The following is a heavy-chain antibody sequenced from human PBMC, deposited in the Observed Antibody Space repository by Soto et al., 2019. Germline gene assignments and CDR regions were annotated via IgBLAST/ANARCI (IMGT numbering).Heavy chain of an antibody. CDR3: ARDRALKYAFDI. CDR2: IKTYNANT. Sequence: GDSGKVSYKGSGYTLTSFGVTWALQAPGQGLEWLGWIKTYNANTKYAQKPQGRLTMTTDTSTRPAQMDLSSLRSDHKAVSYCARDRALKYAFDIWGQETGVTDSS. CDR1: GYTLTSFG. V-gene: IGHV1-18*04. J-gene: IGHJ3*02.